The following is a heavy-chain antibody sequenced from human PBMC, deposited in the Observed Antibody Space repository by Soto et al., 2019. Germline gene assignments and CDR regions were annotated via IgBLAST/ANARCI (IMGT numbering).Heavy chain of an antibody. CDR1: GGSMRNYF. CDR2: IHYSGTT. V-gene: IGHV4-59*01. J-gene: IGHJ4*02. CDR3: AAGEASSRNLAPYYLDF. Sequence: SETLSLTCTVSGGSMRNYFWTWIRQPPGKGLEWTGYIHYSGTTSFFPSYNPSLRSRVTISEDTSKNQFSLKLLSVTTADTAVYFCAAGEASSRNLAPYYLDFWGQGTLVTVSS. D-gene: IGHD6-13*01.